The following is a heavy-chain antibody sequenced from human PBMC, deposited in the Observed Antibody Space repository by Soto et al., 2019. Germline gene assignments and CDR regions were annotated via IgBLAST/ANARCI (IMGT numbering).Heavy chain of an antibody. CDR1: GYTFTGYY. D-gene: IGHD2-2*01. J-gene: IGHJ4*02. CDR3: ARDVGYCSSTSCYRLDY. CDR2: INPNSGGT. V-gene: IGHV1-2*04. Sequence: ASVKVSCKASGYTFTGYYMHWVRQAPGQGLEWMGWINPNSGGTNYAQKFQGWVTMTRDTSISTAYMELSRLRSDDTAVYYCARDVGYCSSTSCYRLDYRGQGTRVTVSS.